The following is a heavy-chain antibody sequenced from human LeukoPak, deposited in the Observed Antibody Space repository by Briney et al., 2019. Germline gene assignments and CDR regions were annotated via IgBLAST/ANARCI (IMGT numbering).Heavy chain of an antibody. CDR3: ARARAAYTLYYGMDV. CDR1: GGTFISYA. CDR2: IIPIFGTA. D-gene: IGHD2-15*01. Sequence: ASVKVSCKASGGTFISYAISWVRQAPGQGLEWMGGIIPIFGTANYAQKFQGRVTITADESTSTAYMELSSLRSEDTAVYYCARARAAYTLYYGMDVWGQGTTVTVSS. V-gene: IGHV1-69*13. J-gene: IGHJ6*02.